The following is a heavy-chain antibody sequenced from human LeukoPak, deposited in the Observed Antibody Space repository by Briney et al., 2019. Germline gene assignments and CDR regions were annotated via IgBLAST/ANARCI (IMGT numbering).Heavy chain of an antibody. D-gene: IGHD3-10*01. V-gene: IGHV3-21*01. CDR2: ISGSSSYI. Sequence: GGPLRLSCAASGFTFSSYSMNWVRQAPGKGLEWVSFISGSSSYIYYADSVKGRFTISRDNAKNSLYLQMNSLRAEDTAVYYCARGGRPYGSGSSYFDYWGQGTLVTVSS. J-gene: IGHJ4*02. CDR3: ARGGRPYGSGSSYFDY. CDR1: GFTFSSYS.